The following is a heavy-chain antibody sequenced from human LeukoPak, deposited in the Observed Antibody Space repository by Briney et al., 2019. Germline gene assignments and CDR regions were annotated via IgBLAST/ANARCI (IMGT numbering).Heavy chain of an antibody. D-gene: IGHD3-3*01. CDR1: GGSFSGYY. CDR3: ARGCYDFCSYFDY. Sequence: SETLSLTCAVYGGSFSGYYWSWIRQPPGKGLEWIGEINHSGSTNYNPSLRSRVTISVDTSKTQCSLERSSLTAADSAVYYCARGCYDFCSYFDYWGQGTLVTVSS. CDR2: INHSGST. J-gene: IGHJ4*02. V-gene: IGHV4-34*01.